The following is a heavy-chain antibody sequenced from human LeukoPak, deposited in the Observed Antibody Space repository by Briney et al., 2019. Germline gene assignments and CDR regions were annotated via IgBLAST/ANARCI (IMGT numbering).Heavy chain of an antibody. CDR1: GYTFTSYD. Sequence: ASVKVSCKASGYTFTSYDINWVRQATGQGLEWMGWMNPNSGNTGYAQKFQGRVTITRNTSISTAYMELSSLRSEDTAVYYCARGGKQQLVLNYYYYMDVWGKGTTVTVSS. V-gene: IGHV1-8*03. CDR3: ARGGKQQLVLNYYYYMDV. D-gene: IGHD6-13*01. J-gene: IGHJ6*03. CDR2: MNPNSGNT.